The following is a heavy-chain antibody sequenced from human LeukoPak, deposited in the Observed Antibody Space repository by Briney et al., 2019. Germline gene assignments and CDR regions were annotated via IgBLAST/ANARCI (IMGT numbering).Heavy chain of an antibody. CDR1: GGSFSGYY. D-gene: IGHD3-10*01. CDR2: INHSGST. Sequence: PSETLSLTCAVSGGSFSGYYWSWIRQPPGKGLEWIGEINHSGSTNYNPSLKSRVTISVDTSKNQFSLKLSSVTAADTAVYYCARLVLRRSYYYVSGSSGDYWGQGTLVTVSS. J-gene: IGHJ4*02. CDR3: ARLVLRRSYYYVSGSSGDY. V-gene: IGHV4-34*01.